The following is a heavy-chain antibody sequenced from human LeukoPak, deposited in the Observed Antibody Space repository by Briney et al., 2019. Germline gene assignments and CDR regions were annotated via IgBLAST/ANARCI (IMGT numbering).Heavy chain of an antibody. Sequence: PGGPLRLSCAASGFIFSSYNMHWVRQAPGKGLEWVAIIWYDGSNKYYADSVKGRFTISRDNSKKTLYLQMNSLRAEDTAVYYCAGSGYPEGLDFWGQGTLVTVSS. D-gene: IGHD3-22*01. J-gene: IGHJ4*02. CDR2: IWYDGSNK. V-gene: IGHV3-33*01. CDR3: AGSGYPEGLDF. CDR1: GFIFSSYN.